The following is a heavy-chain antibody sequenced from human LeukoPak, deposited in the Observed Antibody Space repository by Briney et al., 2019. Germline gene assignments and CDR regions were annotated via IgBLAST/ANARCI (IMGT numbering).Heavy chain of an antibody. CDR2: ISPDSGAT. CDR3: AREGYSTSSGSLDY. J-gene: IGHJ4*02. CDR1: GHTFTGYY. D-gene: IGHD6-6*01. Sequence: ASVKVSCKASGHTFTGYYMHWVRQAPGQGLEWMGWISPDSGATNYAQRFQGRVTMTRDTSISTAYMELSSLRSDDTAVYFCAREGYSTSSGSLDYWGQGTLVTVSS. V-gene: IGHV1-2*02.